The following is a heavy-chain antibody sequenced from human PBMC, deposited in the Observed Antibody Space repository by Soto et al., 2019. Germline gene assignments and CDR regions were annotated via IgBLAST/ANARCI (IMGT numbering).Heavy chain of an antibody. J-gene: IGHJ6*02. CDR2: IYPGDSDT. CDR1: GYSFTSYW. Sequence: GESLKISCNGSGYSFTSYWIGWVRQMPGKGLEWMGIIYPGDSDTRYSPSFRGQATISVDKSISTAYLQWSSLKASDTAMYFCARQTYYYGADVWGQGTTVTVS. V-gene: IGHV5-51*01. CDR3: ARQTYYYGADV.